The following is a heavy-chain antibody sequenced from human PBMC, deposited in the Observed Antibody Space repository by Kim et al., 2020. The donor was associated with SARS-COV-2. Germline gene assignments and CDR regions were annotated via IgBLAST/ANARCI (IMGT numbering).Heavy chain of an antibody. J-gene: IGHJ3*02. CDR3: ARGRSWAFDI. D-gene: IGHD6-13*01. CDR2: II. V-gene: IGHV3-74*01. Sequence: IIYYADSLKGRFTISRDNAKNTLFLQMNSLRAEDTAVYYCARGRSWAFDIWGQGTMVTVSS.